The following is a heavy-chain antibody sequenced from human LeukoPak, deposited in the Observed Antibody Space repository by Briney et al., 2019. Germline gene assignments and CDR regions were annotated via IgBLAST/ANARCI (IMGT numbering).Heavy chain of an antibody. J-gene: IGHJ2*01. V-gene: IGHV3-9*01. CDR3: ARRWIGSGWYDWYFDL. Sequence: GGSLRLSCAASGFTFDDYAMHWVRQAPGKGLEWVSGISWNSDSIGYADSVKGRFAISRDNAKNSLYLQMNSLRAEDTALYYCARRWIGSGWYDWYFDLWGRGTLVTVSS. CDR2: ISWNSDSI. CDR1: GFTFDDYA. D-gene: IGHD6-19*01.